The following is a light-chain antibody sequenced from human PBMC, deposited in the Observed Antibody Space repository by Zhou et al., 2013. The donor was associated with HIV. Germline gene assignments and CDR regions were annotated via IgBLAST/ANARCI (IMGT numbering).Light chain of an antibody. J-gene: IGKJ4*01. CDR3: QQYNSPLT. CDR2: GAS. V-gene: IGKV1-5*01. Sequence: DIQMTQSPSSVSASVGDTVTITCRASEDISSSLAWYQHAPGRGPKLLIYGASKLQGGVPSRFSGSGSGTEFTLTISSLQPDDFATYYCQQYNSPLTFGGGTKVEIK. CDR1: EDISSS.